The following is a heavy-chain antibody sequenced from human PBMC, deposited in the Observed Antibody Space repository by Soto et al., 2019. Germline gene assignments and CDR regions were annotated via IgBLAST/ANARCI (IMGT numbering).Heavy chain of an antibody. Sequence: GGSLRLSCAASGFTFSSYAMGWVRQAAGRGLEWVSAISGGGGGTYYADSVKGRFTISRDNSKNTLYLQMNSLRDEDTAVYYCAKDALSRIAVAGAGGFDYWGQGTLVTVSS. CDR2: ISGGGGGT. J-gene: IGHJ4*02. V-gene: IGHV3-23*01. D-gene: IGHD6-19*01. CDR3: AKDALSRIAVAGAGGFDY. CDR1: GFTFSSYA.